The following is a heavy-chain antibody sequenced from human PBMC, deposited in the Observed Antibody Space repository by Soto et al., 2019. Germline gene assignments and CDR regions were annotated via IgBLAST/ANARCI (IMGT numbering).Heavy chain of an antibody. CDR1: GGSIRSYY. CDR3: ARAGAVAGPSYNWSDP. J-gene: IGHJ5*02. V-gene: IGHV4-59*01. D-gene: IGHD6-19*01. Sequence: SETLCLTCTVAGGSIRSYYWSWIRQPPGKGLEWIGYIYYSGSTNYNPSLKSRVTISVDTSKNQFSLELSSVTAADTAVYYCARAGAVAGPSYNWSDPWGQITLVTVSS. CDR2: IYYSGST.